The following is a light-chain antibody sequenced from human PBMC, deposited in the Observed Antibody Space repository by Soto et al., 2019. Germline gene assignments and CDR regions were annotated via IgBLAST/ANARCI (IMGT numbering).Light chain of an antibody. CDR1: QSVSAS. CDR2: GAS. V-gene: IGKV3-15*01. J-gene: IGKJ2*01. Sequence: EIVMTQSPATVSVSPGERATLSCRASQSVSASVAWFQQKPGQAPSLLIYGASTRATDIPARFSGSGSGTEFTLTLSSLQSEDFAVYYCQQYRNWPYTFGQGTKLEIK. CDR3: QQYRNWPYT.